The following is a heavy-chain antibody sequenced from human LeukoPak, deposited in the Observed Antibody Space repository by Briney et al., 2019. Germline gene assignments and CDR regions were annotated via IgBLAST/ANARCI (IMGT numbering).Heavy chain of an antibody. D-gene: IGHD3-3*01. CDR3: ATLSVDFWSGALSGAFDI. CDR1: GFTFSNYA. CDR2: ISGSGGST. J-gene: IGHJ3*02. Sequence: GGSLRLSCAASGFTFSNYAMNWVRQAPGKGLEWVSGISGSGGSTYYADSVKGRFTISRDNAKNSLYLQMNSLRAEDTAVYYCATLSVDFWSGALSGAFDIWGQGTMVTVSS. V-gene: IGHV3-23*01.